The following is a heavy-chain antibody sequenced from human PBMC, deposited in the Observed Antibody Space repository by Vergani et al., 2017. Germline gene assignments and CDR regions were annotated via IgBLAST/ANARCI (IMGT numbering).Heavy chain of an antibody. CDR1: GFDFSSYI. CDR3: ARLSYDTTPYLQGGYDC. V-gene: IGHV3-48*01. Sequence: EVQLVESGGGLVQPGGSLRLSCVVSGFDFSSYIMNWVRQAPGKGLEWVSFVSTGTKSQSYAESVKGRFTISRDNSKNMLYLQMNSLRAEDTAVYYCARLSYDTTPYLQGGYDCWGQGTLVSVSS. CDR2: VSTGTKSQ. J-gene: IGHJ4*02. D-gene: IGHD3-22*01.